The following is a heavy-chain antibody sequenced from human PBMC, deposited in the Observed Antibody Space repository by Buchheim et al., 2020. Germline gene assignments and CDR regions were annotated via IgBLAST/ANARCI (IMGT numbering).Heavy chain of an antibody. D-gene: IGHD7-27*01. CDR2: VNQDGSGQ. V-gene: IGHV3-7*01. Sequence: EVQLLESGGGLVQPGGSLRLSCAASGFTFSNYAMRWVRQAPGKGLEWVASVNQDGSGQYYVDSVKGRFTISKDNAKNSVYLQMNSLRAEDTAVYYCARVSDSSWGKFWGQGTL. CDR3: ARVSDSSWGKF. J-gene: IGHJ4*02. CDR1: GFTFSNYA.